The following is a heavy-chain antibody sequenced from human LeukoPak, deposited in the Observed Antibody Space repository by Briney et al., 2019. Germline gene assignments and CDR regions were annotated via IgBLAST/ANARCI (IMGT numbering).Heavy chain of an antibody. Sequence: PPQTPSLTCTVSVGSLTSYSTNWIRHPPREGLEWIGYIYYSGSPNYNPSLRSRVTISVDTSKNQFSLKLSSVTAADTAVYYCARGGWYPESFQHWGQGALVTVSS. CDR2: IYYSGSP. V-gene: IGHV4-59*01. CDR3: ARGGWYPESFQH. D-gene: IGHD6-19*01. J-gene: IGHJ1*01. CDR1: VGSLTSYS.